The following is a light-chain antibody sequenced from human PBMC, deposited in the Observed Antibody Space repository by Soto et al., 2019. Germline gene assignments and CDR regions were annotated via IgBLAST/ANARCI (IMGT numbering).Light chain of an antibody. V-gene: IGKV1-5*03. CDR1: QSIGTW. J-gene: IGKJ1*01. CDR2: KAS. CDR3: QQYARYPWT. Sequence: DIQMTQSPSTLSASVGDRVTITCRASQSIGTWLAWIQQRPGRAPNVLVYKASCLQSGVPSRFSGSDSGTEFTLTITSLQPDDVATYFCQQYARYPWTFGQGTKVEIK.